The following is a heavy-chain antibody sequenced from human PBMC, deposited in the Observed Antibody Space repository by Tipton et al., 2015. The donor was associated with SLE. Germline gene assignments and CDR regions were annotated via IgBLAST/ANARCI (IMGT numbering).Heavy chain of an antibody. V-gene: IGHV4-34*01. CDR2: INHSGST. J-gene: IGHJ4*02. CDR3: AREGLTGDKEGFDY. Sequence: TLSLTCAVYGGSFSGYYWSWIRQPPRKGLEWIGEINHSGSTKYNPSLKSRVTISVDTSKIQFSLKLTSVTAADTAVYYCAREGLTGDKEGFDYWGQGTLVTVSS. CDR1: GGSFSGYY. D-gene: IGHD7-27*01.